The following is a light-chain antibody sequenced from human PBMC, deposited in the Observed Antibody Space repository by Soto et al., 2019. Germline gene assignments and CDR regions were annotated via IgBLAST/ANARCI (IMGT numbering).Light chain of an antibody. V-gene: IGLV1-40*01. J-gene: IGLJ1*01. CDR1: SPNIGAGFD. CDR2: GNS. Sequence: QSVLTQPPSVSGAPGQRVTISCTGSSPNIGAGFDVHWYQQLPGTAPRVLIYGNSNRPSGVPDRSSGSKSVTSASLAITGLQAEDEADYYCQSYDSSLSGYVFGAGTKVTVL. CDR3: QSYDSSLSGYV.